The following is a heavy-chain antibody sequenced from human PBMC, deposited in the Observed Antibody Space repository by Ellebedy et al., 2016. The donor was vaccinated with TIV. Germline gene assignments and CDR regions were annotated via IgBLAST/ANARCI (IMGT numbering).Heavy chain of an antibody. CDR2: INAHNGNT. Sequence: AASVKVSCKSSGYTFTSFGVNWVRQAPGQGLEWMGWINAHNGNTNYEQNFQDRVNLTMDISTNTAYMELRSLRPDDTAVYFCSRRINSVREYFFDFWGQGTLVSVSS. CDR3: SRRINSVREYFFDF. CDR1: GYTFTSFG. J-gene: IGHJ4*02. V-gene: IGHV1-18*01. D-gene: IGHD5/OR15-5a*01.